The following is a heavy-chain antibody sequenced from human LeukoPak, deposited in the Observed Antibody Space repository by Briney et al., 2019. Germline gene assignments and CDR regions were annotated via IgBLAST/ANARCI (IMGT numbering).Heavy chain of an antibody. D-gene: IGHD6-19*01. CDR1: GDAVTSRY. CDR2: IHNSGST. CDR3: ATSLRGRIAMAGPIVPYYFDY. Sequence: PSETLSLTCIVSGDAVTSRYWSWIRRPTGKELDWIGYIHNSGSTNYNPSLRSRVTISQDTSKNQFSLKLSSVTAADTAVYYCATSLRGRIAMAGPIVPYYFDYWGQGTLVTVSS. V-gene: IGHV4-59*02. J-gene: IGHJ4*02.